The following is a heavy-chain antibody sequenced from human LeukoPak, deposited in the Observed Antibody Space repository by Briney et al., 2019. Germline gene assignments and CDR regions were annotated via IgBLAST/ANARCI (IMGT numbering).Heavy chain of an antibody. V-gene: IGHV5-51*01. J-gene: IGHJ4*02. D-gene: IGHD6-19*01. Sequence: GESLKISCKGSGYRFSSYWIGWVRQMPGKGLEWMGSIYPGDSETRYSPSFLGQVTISADKSISTASLRWRPLKPSDIAMFYVGIAVGNCIRGSSYFYDYWGQGSLATVSA. CDR3: GIAVGNCIRGSSYFYDY. CDR2: IYPGDSET. CDR1: GYRFSSYW.